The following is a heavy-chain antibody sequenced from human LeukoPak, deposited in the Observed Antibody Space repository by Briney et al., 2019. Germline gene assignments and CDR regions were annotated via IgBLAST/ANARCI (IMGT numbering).Heavy chain of an antibody. Sequence: QTGGSLRLSCAASGFTFSSYAMSWVRQAPGKGLEWVSAISGSGGSTYYADSVKGRFTISRDNSKNTLYLQMNSLRAEDTAVYYCAKDPGDLDISTHFDYWGQGTLVTVSS. J-gene: IGHJ4*02. CDR3: AKDPGDLDISTHFDY. CDR2: ISGSGGST. V-gene: IGHV3-23*01. CDR1: GFTFSSYA. D-gene: IGHD3/OR15-3a*01.